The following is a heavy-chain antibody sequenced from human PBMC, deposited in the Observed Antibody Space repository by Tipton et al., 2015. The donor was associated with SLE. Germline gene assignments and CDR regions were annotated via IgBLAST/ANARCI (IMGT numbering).Heavy chain of an antibody. Sequence: TLSLTCTVSGGSISSGSYYWSWIRQPAGKGLEWIGRIYTSGSTYYNPSLKSRVTISVDTSKNQFSLKLSSVTAADTAVYYCARDPRGAAAGLFDYWGQGTLVTVSS. CDR1: GGSISSGSYY. CDR3: ARDPRGAAAGLFDY. D-gene: IGHD6-13*01. CDR2: IYTSGST. J-gene: IGHJ4*02. V-gene: IGHV4-61*02.